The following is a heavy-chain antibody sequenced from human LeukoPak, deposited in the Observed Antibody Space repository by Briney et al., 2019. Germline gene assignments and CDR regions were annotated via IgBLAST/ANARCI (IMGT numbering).Heavy chain of an antibody. CDR2: ISGSGGST. CDR3: AALYCSSTSCPGY. CDR1: GFTFSSYA. Sequence: GGSLRLSFAASGFTFSSYAMSWVRQAPGKGLEWVSAISGSGGSTYYADSVKGRFTISRDNSKNTLYLQMNSLRAEDTAVYYCAALYCSSTSCPGYWGQGTLVTVSS. J-gene: IGHJ4*02. V-gene: IGHV3-23*01. D-gene: IGHD2-2*01.